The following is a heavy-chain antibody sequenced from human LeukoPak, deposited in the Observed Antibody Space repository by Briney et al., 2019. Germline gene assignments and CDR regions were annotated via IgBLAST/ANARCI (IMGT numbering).Heavy chain of an antibody. D-gene: IGHD6-19*01. V-gene: IGHV3-7*01. J-gene: IGHJ4*02. CDR1: GFTFSDYW. CDR3: TRDLQGYSSGWYRGDY. CDR2: IRQDGGEK. Sequence: GGSLRLSCAVSGFTFSDYWMNWVRQAPRKGLEWVASIRQDGGEKSYVDSVKGRFTISRDNAKNSLYLQMNSLRAEDTAVYYCTRDLQGYSSGWYRGDYWGQGTLVTVSS.